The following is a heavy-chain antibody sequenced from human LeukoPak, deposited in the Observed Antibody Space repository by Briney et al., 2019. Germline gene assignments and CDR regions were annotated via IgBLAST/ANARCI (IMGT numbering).Heavy chain of an antibody. D-gene: IGHD2-2*01. CDR3: VREREEYCSSTSCKGGLYYYYYMDV. V-gene: IGHV1-18*01. J-gene: IGHJ6*03. CDR1: GYTFTSYG. CDR2: ISAYNGNT. Sequence: ASVKVSCKASGYTFTSYGISWVRQAPGHGLEWRGWISAYNGNTNYAQKLQGRVTMTTDTSTSTAYMELRSLRSDDTAVYYCVREREEYCSSTSCKGGLYYYYYMDVWGKGTTVTVSS.